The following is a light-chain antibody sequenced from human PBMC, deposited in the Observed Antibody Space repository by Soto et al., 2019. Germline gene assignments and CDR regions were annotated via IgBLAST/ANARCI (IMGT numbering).Light chain of an antibody. Sequence: QSVLTQPASVSGSPGQSITISCTGTSSDVGSYNLVSWYQQHPGKAPKLMIYEGSKRPSGVSNRFSGSKSGNTASLTISGLQAEDEADYYCCSYADSSTLFGTGTKLTVL. J-gene: IGLJ1*01. CDR1: SSDVGSYNL. V-gene: IGLV2-23*03. CDR3: CSYADSSTL. CDR2: EGS.